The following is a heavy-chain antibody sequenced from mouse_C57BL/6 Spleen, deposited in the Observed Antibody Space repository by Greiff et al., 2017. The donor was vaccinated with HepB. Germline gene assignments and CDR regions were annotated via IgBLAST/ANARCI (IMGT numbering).Heavy chain of an antibody. CDR3: TREASHYAMDY. CDR1: GFTFSSYA. J-gene: IGHJ4*01. V-gene: IGHV5-9-1*02. CDR2: ISSGGDYI. Sequence: EVMLVESGEGLVKPGGSLKLSCAASGFTFSSYAMSWVRQTPEKRLEWVAYISSGGDYIYYADTVKGRFTISRDNARNTLYLQMSSLKSEDTAMYYCTREASHYAMDYWGQGTSVTVSS.